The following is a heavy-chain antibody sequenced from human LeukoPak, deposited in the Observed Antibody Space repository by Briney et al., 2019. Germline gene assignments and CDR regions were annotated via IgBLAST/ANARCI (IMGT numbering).Heavy chain of an antibody. Sequence: TSDTLSLTCTVSGYSISSGYYWGWIRQPPGKWLEWIGSIYHSGSTYYNPSLKSRVTISVDTSKNQFSLKLSSVTAADTAVYYCARVQGIVGGRFDYWGQGTLVTVSS. J-gene: IGHJ4*02. CDR1: GYSISSGYY. D-gene: IGHD1-26*01. V-gene: IGHV4-38-2*02. CDR3: ARVQGIVGGRFDY. CDR2: IYHSGST.